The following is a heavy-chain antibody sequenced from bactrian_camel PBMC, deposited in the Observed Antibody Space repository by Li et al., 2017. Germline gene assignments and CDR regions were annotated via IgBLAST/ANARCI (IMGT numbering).Heavy chain of an antibody. CDR1: GFTFSHYH. CDR3: AAGGFNSCQSWARPTAKPYHW. J-gene: IGHJ4*01. Sequence: DVQLVESGGNLVQPGGSLRLSCAASGFTFSHYHMSWFRQAPGKERSGLACMCDSTGATYVDDSVKGRFTISQDNAKKTNYLTMNNLKPEDTGLYVCAAGGFNSCQSWARPTAKPYHWWGQGTQVTVS. D-gene: IGHD1*01. CDR2: MCDSTGAT. V-gene: IGHV3S40*01.